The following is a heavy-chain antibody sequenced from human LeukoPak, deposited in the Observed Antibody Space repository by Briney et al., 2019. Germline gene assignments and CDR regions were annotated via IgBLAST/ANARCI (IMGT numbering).Heavy chain of an antibody. D-gene: IGHD3-22*01. CDR3: AKGRYYDSSGYHYYYYYYGMDV. CDR1: GFTFSSYA. J-gene: IGHJ6*02. V-gene: IGHV3-23*01. CDR2: ISGRGGST. Sequence: GGSLRLSCAASGFTFSSYAMSWVRQAPGKGLEWVSAISGRGGSTYYADSVKGRFTISRDNSKNTLYLQMNSLRAEDTAVYYCAKGRYYDSSGYHYYYYYYGMDVWGQGTTVTVSS.